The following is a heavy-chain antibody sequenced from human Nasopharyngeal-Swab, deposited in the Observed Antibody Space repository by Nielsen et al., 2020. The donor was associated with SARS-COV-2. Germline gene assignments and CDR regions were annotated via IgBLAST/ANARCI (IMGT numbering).Heavy chain of an antibody. CDR1: GGSVSSGSYY. Sequence: SETLSLTCTVSGGSVSSGSYYWSWIRQPPGKGLVWIGYIYYSGSTNYNPSLKSRVTISVDTSKNQFPLKLSSVTAADTAVYYCARDHYGSGSPSMDVWGQGTTVTVSS. J-gene: IGHJ6*02. CDR2: IYYSGST. D-gene: IGHD3-10*01. V-gene: IGHV4-61*01. CDR3: ARDHYGSGSPSMDV.